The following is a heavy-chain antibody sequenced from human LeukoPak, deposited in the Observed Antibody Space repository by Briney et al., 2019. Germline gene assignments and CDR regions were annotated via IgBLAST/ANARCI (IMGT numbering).Heavy chain of an antibody. D-gene: IGHD6-19*01. CDR3: ARSYRGSGWYHFDY. Sequence: SETLSLTCTVSGDSISSGYYWGWIRQPPGKGLEWIGSIYHSGSTYYNPSLKSRVTISVDTSKNQFSLKLTSVTAADTAVYYCARSYRGSGWYHFDYWGQGTLVTVSS. V-gene: IGHV4-38-2*02. CDR1: GDSISSGYY. J-gene: IGHJ4*02. CDR2: IYHSGST.